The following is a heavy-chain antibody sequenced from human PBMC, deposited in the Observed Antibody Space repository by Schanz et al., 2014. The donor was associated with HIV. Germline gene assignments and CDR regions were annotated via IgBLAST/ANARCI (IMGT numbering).Heavy chain of an antibody. D-gene: IGHD3-3*01. CDR1: GFTFSRYW. CDR3: AKEEWFRFDP. V-gene: IGHV3-7*01. Sequence: EVQLVESGGGLVQPGGSLRLSCAASGFTFSRYWMSWVRQAPGKGLEWVANIKQDGSEKHYVASVKGRFTISRDNAKNSLSLQMNSLRDEDTAVYYCAKEEWFRFDPWGQGTLVTVSS. J-gene: IGHJ5*02. CDR2: IKQDGSEK.